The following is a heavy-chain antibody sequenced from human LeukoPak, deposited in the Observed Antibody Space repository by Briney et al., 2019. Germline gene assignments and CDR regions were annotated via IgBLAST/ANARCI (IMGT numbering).Heavy chain of an antibody. D-gene: IGHD3-16*01. CDR1: SGSINSYY. Sequence: SETLSLTCTVSSGSINSYYWGWVRQPAGRGLEWIGRIYTTGKTDYNPSLKSRLTMSVDTSKRQFSLNLASVTAADTTIYYCAGHGYTASPYFLDYWSQGTLVTVSS. V-gene: IGHV4-4*07. CDR2: IYTTGKT. CDR3: AGHGYTASPYFLDY. J-gene: IGHJ4*01.